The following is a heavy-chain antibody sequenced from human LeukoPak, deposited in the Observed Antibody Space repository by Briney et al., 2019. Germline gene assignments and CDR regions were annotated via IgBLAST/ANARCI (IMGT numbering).Heavy chain of an antibody. J-gene: IGHJ6*02. Sequence: SVKVSCKVSGYTLTELSMHWVRQAPGKGLEWMGGIIPIFGTANYAQKFRGRLTVTADRSTRTAYMELSSLTSEDTAVYYCARVNGLYGMDVWGQGTTVTVSS. CDR1: GYTLTELS. D-gene: IGHD2-8*01. V-gene: IGHV1-69*06. CDR3: ARVNGLYGMDV. CDR2: IIPIFGTA.